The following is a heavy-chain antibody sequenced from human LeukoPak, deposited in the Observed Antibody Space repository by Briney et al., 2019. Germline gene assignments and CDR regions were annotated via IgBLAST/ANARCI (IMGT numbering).Heavy chain of an antibody. CDR3: ARDPPIAVAGLPHFDY. CDR2: ISAYNGNT. Sequence: GASVMVSCKASGYTFTSYGISWVRQAPGQGLEWMGWISAYNGNTNHAQKLQGRVTMTTDTSTSTAYMELRSLRSDDTAVYYCARDPPIAVAGLPHFDYWGQGTLVTVSS. D-gene: IGHD6-19*01. J-gene: IGHJ4*02. CDR1: GYTFTSYG. V-gene: IGHV1-18*01.